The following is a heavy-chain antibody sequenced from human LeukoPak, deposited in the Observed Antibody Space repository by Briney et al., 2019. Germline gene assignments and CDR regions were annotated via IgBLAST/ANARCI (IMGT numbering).Heavy chain of an antibody. D-gene: IGHD1-26*01. V-gene: IGHV1-69*04. Sequence: SVKVSCKASGGTFSSYAISWVRQAPGQGLEWMGRIIPILGIASYAQKFQGRVTMTRDTSTSTVYMELSSLRSEDTAVYYCARPLTAVGPTYDAFDIWGKGTMVTVSS. CDR2: IIPILGIA. CDR3: ARPLTAVGPTYDAFDI. CDR1: GGTFSSYA. J-gene: IGHJ3*02.